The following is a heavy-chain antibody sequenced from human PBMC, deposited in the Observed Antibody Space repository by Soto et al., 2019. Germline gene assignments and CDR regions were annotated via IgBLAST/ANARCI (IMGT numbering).Heavy chain of an antibody. CDR2: TRNKANSYTT. Sequence: GGSKRLSCTASGFHFSDHCMDWVRQDTGKGLEWVGRTRNKANSYTTEYAASVKGRFTISRDDSKNSLYLQMNSLKTEDTAVYYCARGDSSDPAYCGGDCYSDTYGMDVWGQGTTVT. CDR1: GFHFSDHC. CDR3: ARGDSSDPAYCGGDCYSDTYGMDV. J-gene: IGHJ6*02. D-gene: IGHD2-21*02. V-gene: IGHV3-72*01.